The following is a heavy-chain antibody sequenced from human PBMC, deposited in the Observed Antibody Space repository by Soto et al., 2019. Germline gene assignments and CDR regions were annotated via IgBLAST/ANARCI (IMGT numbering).Heavy chain of an antibody. J-gene: IGHJ5*02. CDR3: ARSYISSSYWFDP. CDR2: INPSRGTT. Sequence: VASVKVSCKASGYTFITYFMHWVRQAPGQGLEWMGVINPSRGTTTYAQKFQDRVTMTRDTSASTVYMELSSLRSEDTAMYYCARSYISSSYWFDPWGLGTLVTVSS. CDR1: GYTFITYF. V-gene: IGHV1-46*03. D-gene: IGHD6-6*01.